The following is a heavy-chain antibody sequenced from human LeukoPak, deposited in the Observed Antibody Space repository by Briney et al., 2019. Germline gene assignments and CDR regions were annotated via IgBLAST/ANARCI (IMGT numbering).Heavy chain of an antibody. CDR3: ASFSSGAVAGFQY. V-gene: IGHV3-7*02. CDR2: IKQDGSEK. J-gene: IGHJ1*01. CDR1: GFTFSNYD. Sequence: GGSLRLSCAASGFTFSNYDMSWVRQAPGKGLEGVANIKQDGSEKYYVDSVKGRFTISRDNAKNSLYLQMNSLRAEDTAVYYCASFSSGAVAGFQYWGQGTLVTVSS. D-gene: IGHD6-19*01.